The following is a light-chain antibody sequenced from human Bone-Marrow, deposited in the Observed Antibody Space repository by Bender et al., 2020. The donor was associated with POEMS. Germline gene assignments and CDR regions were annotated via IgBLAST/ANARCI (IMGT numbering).Light chain of an antibody. V-gene: IGLV8-61*01. Sequence: QTVVTQEPSVSVSPGGTVTLTCGSTSGSVSTGHYTSWYQQSPGQAPRTLIYNTDTRSSGVPDRFSGSILGNKAALIISGARTSDESNYYCVLYLGRGNWVFGGGTRLTVL. CDR3: VLYLGRGNWV. J-gene: IGLJ3*02. CDR2: NTD. CDR1: SGSVSTGHY.